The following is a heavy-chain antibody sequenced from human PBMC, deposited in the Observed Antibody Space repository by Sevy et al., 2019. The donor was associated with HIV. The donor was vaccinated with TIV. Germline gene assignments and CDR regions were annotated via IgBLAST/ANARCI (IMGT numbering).Heavy chain of an antibody. CDR2: IYRGGST. V-gene: IGHV3-53*01. CDR3: ARIGGYSYGYLVNYYYYMDV. D-gene: IGHD5-18*01. J-gene: IGHJ6*03. CDR1: GFTVSSNY. Sequence: GGSLRLSCAASGFTVSSNYMSWVRQAPGKGLEWVSVIYRGGSTYYADAVKGRFTISRDNSKNTLYLQMNSLRAEDTAVYYCARIGGYSYGYLVNYYYYMDVWGKGSTVTVSS.